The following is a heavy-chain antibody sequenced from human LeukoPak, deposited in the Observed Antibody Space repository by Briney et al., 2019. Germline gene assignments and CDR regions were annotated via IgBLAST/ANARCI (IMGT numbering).Heavy chain of an antibody. CDR1: GGTISSYA. J-gene: IGHJ6*02. Sequence: ASVKVSCKASGGTISSYAINWVRQPTGQGLEWMGWMNPNSGNTGYAQKFQGRVTMTRNTSISTAYMELSSLRSEDTAVYYCARASQDSSGTRRRLYYYYYGMDVWGQGTTVTVSS. CDR3: ARASQDSSGTRRRLYYYYYGMDV. CDR2: MNPNSGNT. V-gene: IGHV1-8*02. D-gene: IGHD3-22*01.